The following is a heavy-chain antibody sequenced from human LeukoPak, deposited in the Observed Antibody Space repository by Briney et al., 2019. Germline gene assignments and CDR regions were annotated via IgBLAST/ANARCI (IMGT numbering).Heavy chain of an antibody. V-gene: IGHV4-30-4*01. CDR2: IYYSGST. CDR3: ARGSPLAYYDFWSGYYGGMDV. J-gene: IGHJ6*02. CDR1: GGSISSGDYY. Sequence: PSETLSLTCTVSGGSISSGDYYWSWIRQPLGKGLEWIGYIYYSGSTYYNPSLKSRVTISVDTSKNQFSLKLSSVTAADTAVYYCARGSPLAYYDFWSGYYGGMDVWGQGTTVTVSS. D-gene: IGHD3-3*01.